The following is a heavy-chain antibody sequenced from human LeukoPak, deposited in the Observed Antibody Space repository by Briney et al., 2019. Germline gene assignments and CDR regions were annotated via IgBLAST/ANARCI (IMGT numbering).Heavy chain of an antibody. Sequence: PGGSLRLSCAASGFTVSSNYMSWVRQAPGKGLEWVSVIYSGGSTYYADSVKGRFTISRDNSKNTLYLQMNSLRAEDTAVYYCSRVADYYFDYWGQGTLVTVSS. J-gene: IGHJ4*02. V-gene: IGHV3-66*01. CDR1: GFTVSSNY. CDR3: SRVADYYFDY. CDR2: IYSGGST. D-gene: IGHD6-19*01.